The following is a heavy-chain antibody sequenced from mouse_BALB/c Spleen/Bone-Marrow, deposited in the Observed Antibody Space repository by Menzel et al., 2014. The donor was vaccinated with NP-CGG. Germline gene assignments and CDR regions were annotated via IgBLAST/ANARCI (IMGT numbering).Heavy chain of an antibody. CDR2: IHPNSGNT. Sequence: VQLQQSGSVLVRPGASVKLSCKASGYTFTSSWMHWAKRRPGQGLEWIGEIHPNSGNTSYNEKFKGKATLTVDTSSSTAYVDLSSLTSEDSAVYYCARYWSGFAYWGQGTLVTVSA. J-gene: IGHJ3*01. CDR1: GYTFTSSW. D-gene: IGHD4-1*01. CDR3: ARYWSGFAY. V-gene: IGHV1S130*01.